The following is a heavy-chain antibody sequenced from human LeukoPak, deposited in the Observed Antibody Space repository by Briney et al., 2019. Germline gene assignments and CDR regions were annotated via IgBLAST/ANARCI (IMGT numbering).Heavy chain of an antibody. V-gene: IGHV3-9*01. D-gene: IGHD4-11*01. CDR3: ATYSILNAREFRY. Sequence: GGSLRLSCAASGFTFDDYAMHWVRQAPGKGLEWVSGISWNSGSIGYADSVKGRFTISRDNAKNSLYLQMNSLRAEDTALYYCATYSILNAREFRYWGQGTLVTVTS. J-gene: IGHJ1*01. CDR1: GFTFDDYA. CDR2: ISWNSGSI.